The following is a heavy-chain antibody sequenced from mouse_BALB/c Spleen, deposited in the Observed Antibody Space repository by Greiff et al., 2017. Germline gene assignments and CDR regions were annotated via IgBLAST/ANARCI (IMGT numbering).Heavy chain of an antibody. Sequence: EVKLVESGGGLVKPGGSLKLSCAASGFTFSSYAMSWVRQTPEKRLEWVASISSGGSTYYPDSVKGRFTISRDNARNILYLQMSSLRSEDTAMYYCARRDYGYAMDYWGQGTSVTVSS. V-gene: IGHV5-6-5*01. J-gene: IGHJ4*01. D-gene: IGHD1-1*01. CDR2: ISSGGST. CDR3: ARRDYGYAMDY. CDR1: GFTFSSYA.